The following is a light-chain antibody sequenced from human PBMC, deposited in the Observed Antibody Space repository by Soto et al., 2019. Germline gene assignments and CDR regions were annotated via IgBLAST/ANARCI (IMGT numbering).Light chain of an antibody. CDR1: QDISYY. CDR2: AAS. Sequence: DIPMTQSPSSLSASVGDRVTITCRANQDISYYLAWYQQKPGKVPKLLIYAASTLQSGVPSRFSGSGSGTDFTLTISSLQPEDIATYYCQKYHSAPRTFGQGTKVEIK. V-gene: IGKV1-27*01. CDR3: QKYHSAPRT. J-gene: IGKJ1*01.